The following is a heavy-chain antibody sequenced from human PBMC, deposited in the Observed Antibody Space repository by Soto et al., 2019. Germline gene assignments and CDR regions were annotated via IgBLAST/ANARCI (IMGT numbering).Heavy chain of an antibody. CDR3: ARDGEGYCSGGSCSFYDY. Sequence: HPGGSLRLSCAASGFTFSSYGMHWVRQAPGKGLEWVAVIWYDGSNKYYADSVKGRFTISRDNSKNTLYLQMNSLRAEDTAVYYCARDGEGYCSGGSCSFYDYWGQGTLVTVSS. J-gene: IGHJ4*02. V-gene: IGHV3-33*01. D-gene: IGHD2-15*01. CDR1: GFTFSSYG. CDR2: IWYDGSNK.